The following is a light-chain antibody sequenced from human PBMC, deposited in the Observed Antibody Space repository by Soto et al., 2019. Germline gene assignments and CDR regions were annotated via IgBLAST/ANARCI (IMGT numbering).Light chain of an antibody. Sequence: EIVLTQSPGTLSLSPGERATLSCRASQSLTNNYLAWYQQKPGQAPRLLIYAASSRATGIPDRFSGSRTDTDFTLTISRLEPEDFAVYYCQQYGSTLPVTFGGGTNVEIK. CDR1: QSLTNNY. CDR2: AAS. CDR3: QQYGSTLPVT. J-gene: IGKJ4*01. V-gene: IGKV3-20*01.